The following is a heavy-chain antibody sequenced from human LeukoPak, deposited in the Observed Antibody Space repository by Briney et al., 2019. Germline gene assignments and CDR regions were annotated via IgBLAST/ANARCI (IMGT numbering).Heavy chain of an antibody. V-gene: IGHV3-21*01. CDR1: GFTFSSYA. CDR2: ISSSSSYI. Sequence: GGSLRLSCAASGFTFSSYAMNWVRQAPGKGLEWVSSISSSSSYIYYADSVKGRFTISRDNAKNSLYLQMNSLRAEDTAVYYCARDGGYSSSWWSYWGQGTLVTVSS. J-gene: IGHJ4*02. CDR3: ARDGGYSSSWWSY. D-gene: IGHD6-13*01.